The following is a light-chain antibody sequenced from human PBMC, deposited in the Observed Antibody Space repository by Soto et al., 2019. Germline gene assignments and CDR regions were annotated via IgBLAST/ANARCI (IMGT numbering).Light chain of an antibody. J-gene: IGKJ1*01. CDR1: QSLNARY. Sequence: EIVLTQSPGTLSLSPGERATLSCRASQSLNARYLAWYQVKPGQAPRLLIYGASNRATGIPDRFSGSGSGTDFTLTISRLEPEEFAVDYCQQYGSSGTVGQGTKVDIK. CDR2: GAS. V-gene: IGKV3-20*01. CDR3: QQYGSSGT.